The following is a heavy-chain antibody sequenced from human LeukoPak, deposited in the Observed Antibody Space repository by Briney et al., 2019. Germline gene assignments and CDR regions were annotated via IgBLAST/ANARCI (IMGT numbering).Heavy chain of an antibody. Sequence: GGSLRLSCAASGFTLSSYAMSWVRQAPGKGLEWVSAISGSGGSTYYADSVKGRFTISRDNSKNTLYLQMNSLRAEDTAVYYCATSPYDFWSGYYTLGHYYYYGMDVWGQGTTVTVSS. D-gene: IGHD3-3*01. CDR3: ATSPYDFWSGYYTLGHYYYYGMDV. V-gene: IGHV3-23*01. J-gene: IGHJ6*02. CDR2: ISGSGGST. CDR1: GFTLSSYA.